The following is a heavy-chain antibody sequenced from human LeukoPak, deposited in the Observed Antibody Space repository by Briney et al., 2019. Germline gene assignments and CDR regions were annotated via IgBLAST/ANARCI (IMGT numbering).Heavy chain of an antibody. CDR3: AITFGGVIVIGY. V-gene: IGHV4-39*01. CDR1: GGSISSSSYY. CDR2: IYYSGST. D-gene: IGHD3-16*02. Sequence: KSSETLSLTCTVSGGSISSSSYYWGWLRQPPGKGLEWIGSIYYSGSTYYNPSLKSRVTISVDTSKNQFSLKLSSVTAADTAVYYCAITFGGVIVIGYWGQGTLVTVSS. J-gene: IGHJ4*02.